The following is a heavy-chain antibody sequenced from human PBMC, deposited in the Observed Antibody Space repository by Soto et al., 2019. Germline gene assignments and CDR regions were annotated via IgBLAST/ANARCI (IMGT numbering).Heavy chain of an antibody. CDR2: MNPNSGNT. CDR3: ARERTGTTSMDV. D-gene: IGHD1-1*01. V-gene: IGHV1-8*01. J-gene: IGHJ6*02. Sequence: QVQLVQSGAEVKKPGASVKVSCKASGYAFTSYDINWVRQATGQGLEWTGWMNPNSGNTGYAQKFQARVTMTRNTSLSTAYMALSSLRSEDTAVYHCARERTGTTSMDVWGQGTTVTVSS. CDR1: GYAFTSYD.